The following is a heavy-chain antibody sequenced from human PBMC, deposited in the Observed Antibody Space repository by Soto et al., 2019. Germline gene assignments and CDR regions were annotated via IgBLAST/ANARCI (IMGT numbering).Heavy chain of an antibody. CDR2: ISSSSSYI. D-gene: IGHD6-13*01. V-gene: IGHV3-21*01. Sequence: EVQLVESGGGLVKPGGSLRLSCAASGFTFSSYSMNWVRQAPGKGLEWVSSISSSSSYIYYADSVKGRFTISRDNAKNSLYLQMNSRRAAGTAVYYCARDKYSSSWLNWYFDLWGRGTLVTVSS. J-gene: IGHJ2*01. CDR3: ARDKYSSSWLNWYFDL. CDR1: GFTFSSYS.